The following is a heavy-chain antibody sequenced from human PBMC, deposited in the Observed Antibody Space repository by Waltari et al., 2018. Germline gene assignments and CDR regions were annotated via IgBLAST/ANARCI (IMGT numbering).Heavy chain of an antibody. Sequence: QVQLVQSGAEVKKPGASVNVSCKASGYTFTGYYMHWVRQAPGQGLEGKGWSNPNSGGTNYAQKIQGRVIMTRDTSISTAYMELSRLRSDDKAVYYCATNPTRIAAAGQVYWGQGTLVTVSA. D-gene: IGHD6-13*01. CDR2: SNPNSGGT. CDR3: ATNPTRIAAAGQVY. J-gene: IGHJ4*02. CDR1: GYTFTGYY. V-gene: IGHV1-2*02.